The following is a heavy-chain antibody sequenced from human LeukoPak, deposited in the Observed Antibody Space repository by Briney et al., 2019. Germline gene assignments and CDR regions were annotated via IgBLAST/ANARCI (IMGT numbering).Heavy chain of an antibody. Sequence: SQTLSLTCAISGDSVSSNSAAWNWIRQSPSRGLEWLGRTYYRSKWYNDYAVSVKSRITINPDTSKNQFSLQLNSVTPEDTAVYYCAREEDAGYGNPFFFDYWGQGTLVTVSS. CDR2: TYYRSKWYN. CDR1: GDSVSSNSAA. CDR3: AREEDAGYGNPFFFDY. D-gene: IGHD5-18*01. J-gene: IGHJ4*02. V-gene: IGHV6-1*01.